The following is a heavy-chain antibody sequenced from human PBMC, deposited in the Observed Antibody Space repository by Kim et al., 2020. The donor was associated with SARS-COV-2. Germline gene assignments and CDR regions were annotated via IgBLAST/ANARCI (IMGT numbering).Heavy chain of an antibody. D-gene: IGHD4-4*01. CDR3: ARGPNYSPFDY. CDR2: I. Sequence: IYTADSMRGRFTITRDNDKNSLYLRMNGLRAEDTAVYYCARGPNYSPFDYWGQGTLVTVSS. J-gene: IGHJ4*02. V-gene: IGHV3-48*03.